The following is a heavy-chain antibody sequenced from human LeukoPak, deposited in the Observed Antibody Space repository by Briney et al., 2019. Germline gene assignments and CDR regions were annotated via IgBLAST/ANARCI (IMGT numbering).Heavy chain of an antibody. CDR1: SGSFSGYY. D-gene: IGHD1-26*01. J-gene: IGHJ5*02. Sequence: SETLSLTCGVSSGSFSGYYWSWIRQPAGKGLEWIGRIYTSGSTNYNPSLKSRVTMSVDTSKNQFSLKLSSVTAADTAVYYCARLVGATRYWFDPWGQGTLVTVSS. CDR2: IYTSGST. V-gene: IGHV4-4*07. CDR3: ARLVGATRYWFDP.